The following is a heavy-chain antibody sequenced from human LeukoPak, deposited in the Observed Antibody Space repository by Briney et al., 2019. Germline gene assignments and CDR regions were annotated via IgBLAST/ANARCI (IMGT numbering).Heavy chain of an antibody. D-gene: IGHD5-24*01. J-gene: IGHJ4*02. CDR1: GFTFNNYA. Sequence: PGGSLRLSCAASGFTFNNYALSWVRQAPGKGLEWVSAISGNGGDTYYADSVKGRFTVSRDISKSTLYLQMNSLRVDDTAVYYCAKGPKQGDGFHCDSWGQGTLVTVSS. CDR3: AKGPKQGDGFHCDS. CDR2: ISGNGGDT. V-gene: IGHV3-23*01.